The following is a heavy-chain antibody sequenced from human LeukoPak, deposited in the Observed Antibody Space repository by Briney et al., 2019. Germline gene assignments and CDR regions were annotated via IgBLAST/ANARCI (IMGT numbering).Heavy chain of an antibody. V-gene: IGHV4-39*01. J-gene: IGHJ4*02. CDR1: GGSISSSSYF. CDR2: IYYSGNP. Sequence: PSETLSLTCTASGGSISSSSYFWGWIRQPPGKGLEWLGSIYYSGNPYYSPSFKSSVPISVDTSKNQFSLKLSSVTAADTAVYYCARHMGSAQGGYFDYWGQGNLVTVSS. D-gene: IGHD6-19*01. CDR3: ARHMGSAQGGYFDY.